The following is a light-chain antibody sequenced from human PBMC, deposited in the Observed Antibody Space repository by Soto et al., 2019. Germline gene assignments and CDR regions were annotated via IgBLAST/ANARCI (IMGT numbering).Light chain of an antibody. CDR2: GAS. Sequence: DIVMTQSPATLSVSPGERATLSCRASQSLSTNLAWYQQKLGQAPRLLIYGASTRATGIPARFSGSGSGAEFTLTITSLQSEDSAVYYCQQYNNWPRSTFGQGTKLEIK. CDR3: QQYNNWPRST. V-gene: IGKV3-15*01. CDR1: QSLSTN. J-gene: IGKJ2*01.